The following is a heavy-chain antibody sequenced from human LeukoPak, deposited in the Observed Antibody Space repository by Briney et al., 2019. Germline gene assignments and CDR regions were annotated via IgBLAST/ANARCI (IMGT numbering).Heavy chain of an antibody. CDR1: GVSISSYY. D-gene: IGHD3-3*01. V-gene: IGHV4-59*01. J-gene: IGHJ3*02. CDR2: IYYSGST. Sequence: PSETLSLTCTVSGVSISSYYWSWIRQPPGKGLEWIGYIYYSGSTNYNPSLKSRVTISVDTSKNQFSLKLSSVTAADTAVYYCASRQYDFWSGGVLDAFDIWGQGTMVTVSS. CDR3: ASRQYDFWSGGVLDAFDI.